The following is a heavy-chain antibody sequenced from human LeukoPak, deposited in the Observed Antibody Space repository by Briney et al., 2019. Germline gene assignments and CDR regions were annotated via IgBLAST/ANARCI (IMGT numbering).Heavy chain of an antibody. Sequence: GGSLRLSCAASGFTFSSYGMHWVRQAPGKGLEWVAVISYDGSNKYYADSVKGRFTISRDNSKNTLYLQMNSLRAGDTAVYYCAKAQTRYSYGPLDYWGQGTLVTVSS. CDR3: AKAQTRYSYGPLDY. CDR1: GFTFSSYG. V-gene: IGHV3-30*18. CDR2: ISYDGSNK. D-gene: IGHD5-18*01. J-gene: IGHJ4*02.